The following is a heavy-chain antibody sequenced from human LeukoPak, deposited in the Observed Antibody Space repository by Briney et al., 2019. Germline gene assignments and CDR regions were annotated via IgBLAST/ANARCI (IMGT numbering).Heavy chain of an antibody. CDR1: GFTFSSYS. D-gene: IGHD3-22*01. Sequence: GGSLRLSCAASGFTFSSYSMNWVRQAPGKGLEWVSSISSSSSYIYYADSVKGRFTISRDNAKNSLYLQMNSLRAEDTAVYYCARDRNYHDSSGMGPAFDYWGQGTLVTVSS. J-gene: IGHJ4*02. V-gene: IGHV3-21*01. CDR3: ARDRNYHDSSGMGPAFDY. CDR2: ISSSSSYI.